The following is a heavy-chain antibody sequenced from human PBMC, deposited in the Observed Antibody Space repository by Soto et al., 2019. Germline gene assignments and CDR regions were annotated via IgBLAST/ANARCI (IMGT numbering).Heavy chain of an antibody. CDR2: ISSSSSYI. CDR3: ARDSGYDDRHYDYYGMDV. Sequence: ESGGGLVKPGGSLRLSCAASGFTFSSYSMNWVRQAPGKGLEWVSSISSSSSYIYYADSVKGRFTISRDNAKNSLYLQMNRLRAEDTAVYYCARDSGYDDRHYDYYGMDVWGQGTTVTVSS. CDR1: GFTFSSYS. D-gene: IGHD5-12*01. J-gene: IGHJ6*02. V-gene: IGHV3-21*01.